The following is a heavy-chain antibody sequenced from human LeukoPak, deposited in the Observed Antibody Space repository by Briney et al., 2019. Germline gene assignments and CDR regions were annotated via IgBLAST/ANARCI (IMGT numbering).Heavy chain of an antibody. Sequence: ASVKVSCKASGYTFTSYGISWVRQAPGQGLEWMGWISAYNGNTNYAQKLQGRVTMTTDTSTSTAYMELWSLRSDDTAVYYCARDEAHLNWFDPWGQGTLVTVSS. CDR3: ARDEAHLNWFDP. J-gene: IGHJ5*02. V-gene: IGHV1-18*01. D-gene: IGHD3-3*02. CDR2: ISAYNGNT. CDR1: GYTFTSYG.